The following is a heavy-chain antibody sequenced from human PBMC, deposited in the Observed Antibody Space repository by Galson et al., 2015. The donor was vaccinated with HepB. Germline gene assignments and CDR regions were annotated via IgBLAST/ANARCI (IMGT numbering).Heavy chain of an antibody. D-gene: IGHD2-2*01. V-gene: IGHV3-23*01. Sequence: SLRLSYAASGFASTNYAMTWVRQAPGKGLECVSTIRNSDDSTVYADSVKGRFTISRDISKNTLYLQMNSLRVEDTAVYYCSRRGTNWYFDYWGQGTLVTVSS. CDR3: SRRGTNWYFDY. CDR1: GFASTNYA. J-gene: IGHJ4*02. CDR2: IRNSDDST.